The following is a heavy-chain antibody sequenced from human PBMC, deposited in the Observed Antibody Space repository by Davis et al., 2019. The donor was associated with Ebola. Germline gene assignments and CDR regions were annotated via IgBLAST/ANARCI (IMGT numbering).Heavy chain of an antibody. V-gene: IGHV3-33*06. Sequence: PGGSLRLSCAASGFTFSSYGMHWVRQAPGKGLEWVAVIWYDGSNKYYADSVKGRFTISRDNSKNTLYLQMNSLRAEDTAVYYCAKDDCSSTSCYYYYGMDVWGQGTTVTVSS. CDR2: IWYDGSNK. CDR1: GFTFSSYG. D-gene: IGHD2-2*01. CDR3: AKDDCSSTSCYYYYGMDV. J-gene: IGHJ6*02.